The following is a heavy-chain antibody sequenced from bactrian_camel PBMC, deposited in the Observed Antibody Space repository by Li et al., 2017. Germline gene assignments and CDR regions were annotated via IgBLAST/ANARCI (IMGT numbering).Heavy chain of an antibody. Sequence: VQLVESGGGSVQTGGSLTLSCTATGLIFIDRFPVWFRQAPGKEREGVAGLDGRRTGYSDSVKGRFTISRDNAENTVYLQVHTLNEEDTAMYYCAAQQRASAGTCGGTQQWYKLWARGPRSPSP. V-gene: IGHV3S53*01. D-gene: IGHD6*01. CDR1: GLIFIDRF. CDR2: LDGRRT. J-gene: IGHJ4*01.